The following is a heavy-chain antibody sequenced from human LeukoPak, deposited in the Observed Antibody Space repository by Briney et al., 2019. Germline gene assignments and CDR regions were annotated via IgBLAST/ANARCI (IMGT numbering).Heavy chain of an antibody. CDR2: INHSGST. Sequence: SETLSLTCAVYGGSFSGYYWSWIRPPPGKGLEGIGAINHSGSTNYNPSLKSRVTISVDTSKNQFSLKLSSVTAADTAVYYCALLWGILGAYGMDVLGQGTTVTVSS. J-gene: IGHJ6*02. V-gene: IGHV4-34*01. CDR1: GGSFSGYY. D-gene: IGHD3-9*01. CDR3: ALLWGILGAYGMDV.